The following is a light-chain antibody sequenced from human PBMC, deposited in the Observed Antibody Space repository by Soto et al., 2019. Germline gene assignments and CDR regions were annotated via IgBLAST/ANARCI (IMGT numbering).Light chain of an antibody. J-gene: IGLJ2*01. CDR1: SSNIGAGYD. CDR3: ATWDDSLNGVV. CDR2: YDD. V-gene: IGLV1-36*01. Sequence: QSVLTQPPSVSGAPGQRLTISCTGSSSNIGAGYDVHWYQQFPGKAPTLLIYYDDLVPSGVSYRFSGSKSGTSASLAISGLQSEDEADYYCATWDDSLNGVVFGGGTKLTVL.